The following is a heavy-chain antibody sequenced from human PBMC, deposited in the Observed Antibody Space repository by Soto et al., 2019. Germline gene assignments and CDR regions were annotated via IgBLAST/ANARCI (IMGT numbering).Heavy chain of an antibody. D-gene: IGHD2-15*01. CDR1: GFTFSDHY. V-gene: IGHV3-72*01. CDR2: TRNKANSYTT. Sequence: PGGSLRLSCAASGFTFSDHYMDWVRQAPGKGLEWVGRTRNKANSYTTEYAASVKGRFTISRDDSKNSLFLQLNSLKTEDTAVYYCARSLCSGGSCYSVYYYYMDVWGKGTTVTVSS. J-gene: IGHJ6*03. CDR3: ARSLCSGGSCYSVYYYYMDV.